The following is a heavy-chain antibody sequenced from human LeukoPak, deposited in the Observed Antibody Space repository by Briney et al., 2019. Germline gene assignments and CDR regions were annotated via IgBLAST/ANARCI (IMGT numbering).Heavy chain of an antibody. Sequence: GRSLRLSCAASGFTFDDYAMHWVRQAPGKGLEWVSGISWNSGSIGYADSVKGRFTVSRDNAKNSLYLQMNSLRAEDTALYYCAKDIIYCSGSSCYHYYDCMDVWGQGTTVAVAS. CDR2: ISWNSGSI. V-gene: IGHV3-9*01. D-gene: IGHD2-15*01. CDR1: GFTFDDYA. CDR3: AKDIIYCSGSSCYHYYDCMDV. J-gene: IGHJ6*02.